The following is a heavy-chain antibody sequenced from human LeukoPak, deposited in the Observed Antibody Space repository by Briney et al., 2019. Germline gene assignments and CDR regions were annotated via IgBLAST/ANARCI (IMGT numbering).Heavy chain of an antibody. CDR2: IYYSGST. CDR3: AREPPIPAASDPYFDY. V-gene: IGHV4-39*07. J-gene: IGHJ4*02. D-gene: IGHD6-13*01. CDR1: GGSISSSSYY. Sequence: PSETLSLTCTVSGGSISSSSYYWGWIRQPPGKGLEWIGSIYYSGSTYYNPSLKSRVTISVDTSKNQFSLKLSSVTAADTAVYYCAREPPIPAASDPYFDYWGQGTLVTVSS.